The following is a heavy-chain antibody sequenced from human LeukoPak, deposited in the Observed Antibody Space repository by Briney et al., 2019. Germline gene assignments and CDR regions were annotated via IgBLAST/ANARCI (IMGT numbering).Heavy chain of an antibody. Sequence: GGSLRLSCVASGFVFSSYAMTWVRQTPGKGLEWVSDTSGGGGSTYYADSVKGRFTISRDNSKDTLYLQLNSLRAEDAAVYYCAKVGTYEILTGYSPHLDYWGQGTLVTVSS. J-gene: IGHJ4*02. V-gene: IGHV3-23*01. D-gene: IGHD3-9*01. CDR1: GFVFSSYA. CDR3: AKVGTYEILTGYSPHLDY. CDR2: TSGGGGST.